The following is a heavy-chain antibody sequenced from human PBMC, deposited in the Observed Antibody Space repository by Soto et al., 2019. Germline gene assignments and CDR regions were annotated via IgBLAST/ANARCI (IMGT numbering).Heavy chain of an antibody. Sequence: QVQLQESGPGLVKPSQTLSLTCTVSGGSISSGGYYWSWIRQHPGKGLEWIGYIYYSGSTYYNPSLKSRVTISVDTSKNQFSLKLSSVTAADTAVYYCARDWGIAAAGKRQRRGGMDVWGQGTTVTVSS. D-gene: IGHD6-13*01. J-gene: IGHJ6*02. CDR2: IYYSGST. CDR3: ARDWGIAAAGKRQRRGGMDV. V-gene: IGHV4-31*03. CDR1: GGSISSGGYY.